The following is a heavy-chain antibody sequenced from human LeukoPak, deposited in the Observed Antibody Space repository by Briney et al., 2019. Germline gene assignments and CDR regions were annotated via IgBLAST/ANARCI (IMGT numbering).Heavy chain of an antibody. V-gene: IGHV3-23*01. CDR3: ANRPGWFDP. D-gene: IGHD1-14*01. J-gene: IGHJ5*02. CDR2: IRASGSGT. Sequence: GGSLRLSCAAFGFTFSSYAMNWVRQTPGKGLEWVSTIRASGSGTYYADSVKGRFAISRDDSKSTLYLQMSNLRAEDTALYYCANRPGWFDPWGQGTLVTVSS. CDR1: GFTFSSYA.